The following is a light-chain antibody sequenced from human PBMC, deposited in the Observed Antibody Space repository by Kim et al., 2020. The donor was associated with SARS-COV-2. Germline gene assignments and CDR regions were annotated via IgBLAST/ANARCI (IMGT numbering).Light chain of an antibody. CDR3: QQNYNTPVT. J-gene: IGKJ4*01. V-gene: IGKV1-39*01. Sequence: DIQMTQSPSSLSASVGDRVTITCRASQSISSYLNWYQQKPGKAPKLLIYAASNLQSGVPSRFSGSGSGTDFTLTISSLQPEDFATYYCQQNYNTPVTFRGGTKVDIK. CDR1: QSISSY. CDR2: AAS.